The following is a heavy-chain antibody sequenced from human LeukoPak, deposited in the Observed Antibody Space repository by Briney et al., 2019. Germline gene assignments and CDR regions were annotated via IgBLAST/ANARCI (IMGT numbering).Heavy chain of an antibody. V-gene: IGHV4-34*01. CDR2: INHSGST. CDR1: GGSFSGYY. CDR3: ARGRTGYQLLPTKKDYSYYYVDV. J-gene: IGHJ6*03. Sequence: SETLSLTCAVYGGSFSGYYWSWIRQPPGKGLEWIGEINHSGSTNYNPSLKSRVTISVDTSKNQFSLKLRSVTAADRAVYYCARGRTGYQLLPTKKDYSYYYVDVWDKGTTVTVSS. D-gene: IGHD2-2*01.